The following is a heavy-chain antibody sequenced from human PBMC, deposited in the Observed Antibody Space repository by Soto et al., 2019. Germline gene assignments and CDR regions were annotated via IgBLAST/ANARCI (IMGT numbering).Heavy chain of an antibody. Sequence: PSETLPLTCTVSPGSISSYYWSWIRQPPGKGLEWMGYIYYSGSTNYTPSPKSRLTISVDTSRNQSSLRLSSVTAADTAVYYCARYSSSSGRQGGDYYYYGMDVWGQGTTVTVSS. CDR3: ARYSSSSGRQGGDYYYYGMDV. CDR1: PGSISSYY. D-gene: IGHD6-6*01. V-gene: IGHV4-59*01. CDR2: IYYSGST. J-gene: IGHJ6*02.